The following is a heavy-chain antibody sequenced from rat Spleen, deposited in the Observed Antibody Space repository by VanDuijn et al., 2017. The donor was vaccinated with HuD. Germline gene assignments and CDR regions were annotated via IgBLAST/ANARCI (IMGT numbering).Heavy chain of an antibody. CDR1: GLSFSNYD. J-gene: IGHJ2*01. V-gene: IGHV5-29*01. D-gene: IGHD1-9*01. CDR2: ISYDGTAD. CDR3: ARPTTGIPFNY. Sequence: EVQLVESGGGLVQPGRSLKLSCAASGLSFSNYDMAWVRQAPTKGLEWVASISYDGTADYYRDSVKGRFTISRENAKNTLYLQMDSLRSEDTAIYYCARPTTGIPFNYWGQGVMVTVSS.